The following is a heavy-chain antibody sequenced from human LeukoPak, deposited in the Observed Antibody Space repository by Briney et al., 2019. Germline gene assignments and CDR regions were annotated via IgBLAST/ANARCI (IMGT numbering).Heavy chain of an antibody. D-gene: IGHD3-22*01. CDR1: GFTFSSYG. CDR3: AKETRDSSGYYYPDY. Sequence: GGSLRLSCAASGFTFSSYGMHCVRQAPGKGLEWVAVISYDGSNKYYADSVKGRFTISRDNSKNTLYLQMNSLRAEDTAVYYCAKETRDSSGYYYPDYWGQGTLVTVSS. V-gene: IGHV3-30*18. CDR2: ISYDGSNK. J-gene: IGHJ4*02.